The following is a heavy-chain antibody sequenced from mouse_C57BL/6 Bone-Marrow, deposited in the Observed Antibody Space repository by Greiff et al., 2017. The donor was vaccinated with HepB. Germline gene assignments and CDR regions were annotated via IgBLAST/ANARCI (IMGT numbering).Heavy chain of an antibody. CDR2: ISYSGST. J-gene: IGHJ1*03. CDR3: ARLYYGSSYGYFDV. CDR1: GYSITSDY. Sequence: EVKLVESGPDLAKPSQTLSLTCSVTGYSITSDYWNWIRKFPGNKLEYMGYISYSGSTYYNPSLKSRISITRDTSKNQYYLQLNSVTTEDTATYYCARLYYGSSYGYFDVWGTGTTVTVSS. D-gene: IGHD1-1*01. V-gene: IGHV3-8*01.